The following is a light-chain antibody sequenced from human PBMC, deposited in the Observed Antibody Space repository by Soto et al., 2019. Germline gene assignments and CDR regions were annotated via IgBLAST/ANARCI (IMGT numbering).Light chain of an antibody. V-gene: IGKV1-13*02. CDR1: QGISSA. J-gene: IGKJ5*01. Sequence: AIQLTQSPSSLSASVGDRVTITCRASQGISSALAWYQQKPGKAPKLLIYDASSLEGGVPSRFSGSGSGTDFTLTISSLQPEDFATYYCQQFKTYPITFGQGTRLEIK. CDR2: DAS. CDR3: QQFKTYPIT.